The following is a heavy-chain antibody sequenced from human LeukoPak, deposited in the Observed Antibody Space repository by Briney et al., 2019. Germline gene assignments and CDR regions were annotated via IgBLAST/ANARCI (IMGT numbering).Heavy chain of an antibody. J-gene: IGHJ4*01. CDR3: TAGDTSGGYTGG. D-gene: IGHD1-26*01. CDR2: IYYSGST. Sequence: PSETLSLTCTVSGGSISSSSYYWGWLRQPPGKGLEWFGSIYYSGSTNYNPALKSRVTISVDTSKNQFSLKLSSVTAAATAVYYCTAGDTSGGYTGGWGQGILVTVSS. V-gene: IGHV4-39*07. CDR1: GGSISSSSYY.